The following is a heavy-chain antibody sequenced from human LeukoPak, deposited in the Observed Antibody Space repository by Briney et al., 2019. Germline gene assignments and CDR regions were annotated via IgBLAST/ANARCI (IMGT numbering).Heavy chain of an antibody. V-gene: IGHV4-61*02. CDR1: GGSISSGSYY. J-gene: IGHJ6*03. Sequence: SETLSLTCTVSGGSISSGSYYWSWIRQPAGKGLEWIGRIYTSGSTNYNPSLKSRVTISVDKSKNQFSLKLSSVTAADTAVYYCARAPLSPFMDVWGKGTTVTVSS. CDR3: ARAPLSPFMDV. CDR2: IYTSGST.